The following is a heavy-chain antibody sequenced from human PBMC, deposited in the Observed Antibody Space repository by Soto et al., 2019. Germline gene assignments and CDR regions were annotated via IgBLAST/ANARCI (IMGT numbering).Heavy chain of an antibody. CDR3: ARRLDNTLDF. Sequence: GGSLMISCKGSGYNFATYWIGWVRQMPGKGLEWMGIIYPHDSDTRYSPSFQGQVTISADKSISTAYLQWSSLKASDTAIYYCARRLDNTLDFWGQGTLVTVSS. V-gene: IGHV5-51*01. J-gene: IGHJ4*02. CDR1: GYNFATYW. D-gene: IGHD1-20*01. CDR2: IYPHDSDT.